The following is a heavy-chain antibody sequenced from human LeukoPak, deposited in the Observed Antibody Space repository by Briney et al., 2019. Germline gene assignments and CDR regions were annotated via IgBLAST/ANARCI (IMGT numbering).Heavy chain of an antibody. Sequence: SETLSLTCSVPGGSISSYWWSWIPQPAGKGLEFIGRIYTSARTNYNPSLKSRVSMSVDTSKNKFSLELRSVTAADTAVYFCARAGYTISSYRFDYWGQGALVTVSS. D-gene: IGHD3-16*02. V-gene: IGHV4-4*07. J-gene: IGHJ4*02. CDR1: GGSISSYW. CDR2: IYTSART. CDR3: ARAGYTISSYRFDY.